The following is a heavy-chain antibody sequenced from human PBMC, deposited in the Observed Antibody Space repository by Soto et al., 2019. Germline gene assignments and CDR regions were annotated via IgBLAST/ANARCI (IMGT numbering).Heavy chain of an antibody. D-gene: IGHD5-18*01. CDR3: ARAALIQGYYDYYMAV. CDR1: GYTFTNYA. Sequence: QVQLVQSGAEVKKPGASVKVSCKASGYTFTNYAMHWVRQAPGQRLEWMGWINAGNGDTKYSKKFQSRVTITRDTSASTADRELSSLRSEATAVYYCARAALIQGYYDYYMAVWGKGTTVTVSS. V-gene: IGHV1-3*01. CDR2: INAGNGDT. J-gene: IGHJ6*03.